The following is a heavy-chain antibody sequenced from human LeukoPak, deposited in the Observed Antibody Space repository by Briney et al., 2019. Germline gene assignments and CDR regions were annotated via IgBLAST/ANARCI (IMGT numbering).Heavy chain of an antibody. CDR3: ARDGDYGDYGSVDY. V-gene: IGHV3-30-3*01. CDR2: ISYDGSNK. D-gene: IGHD4-17*01. Sequence: GGSLRLSCAASGFTFSSYAMHWVRQAPVKGLEWVAVISYDGSNKYYADSVKGRFTISRDNSKNTLYLRMNSLRAEDTAVYYCARDGDYGDYGSVDYWGQGTLVTVSS. CDR1: GFTFSSYA. J-gene: IGHJ4*02.